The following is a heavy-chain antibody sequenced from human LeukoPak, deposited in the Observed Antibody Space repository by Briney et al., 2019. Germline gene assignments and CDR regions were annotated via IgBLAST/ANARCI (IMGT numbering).Heavy chain of an antibody. V-gene: IGHV1-69*05. CDR2: IIPIFGTA. J-gene: IGHJ3*02. Sequence: SVKLSCKASGGTFSSYAISWVRQAPGQGLEWMGGIIPIFGTANYAQKFQGRVTITTDESTSTAYMELSSLRSEDTAVYYCARVSSNNYYDSSGYDAFDIWGQGTMVTVSS. D-gene: IGHD3-22*01. CDR1: GGTFSSYA. CDR3: ARVSSNNYYDSSGYDAFDI.